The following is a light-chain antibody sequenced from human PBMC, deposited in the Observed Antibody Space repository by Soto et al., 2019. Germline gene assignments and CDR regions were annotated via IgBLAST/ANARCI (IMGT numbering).Light chain of an antibody. CDR3: QQRSNWPPLFT. Sequence: EIVLTQSPATLSLSPGERATLSCRASQSVSSYLAWYQQKPGQAPRLLIYDASNRATGIPARFSGSGSGTAFTLTIRRLAPEDFAVYSCQQRSNWPPLFTFGPGTKVDIK. CDR1: QSVSSY. CDR2: DAS. V-gene: IGKV3-11*01. J-gene: IGKJ3*01.